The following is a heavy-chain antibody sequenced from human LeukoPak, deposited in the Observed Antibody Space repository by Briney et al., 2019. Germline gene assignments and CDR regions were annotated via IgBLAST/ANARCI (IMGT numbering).Heavy chain of an antibody. CDR2: INHSGST. CDR3: ARRVVPAAIRNNWFDP. Sequence: ETLSLTCAVYGGSFSGYYWSWIRQPPGEGLEWIGEINHSGSTNYNPSLKSRVTISVDTSKNQFSLKLSSVTAADTAVYYCARRVVPAAIRNNWFDPWGQGTLVTVSS. D-gene: IGHD2-2*02. V-gene: IGHV4-34*01. CDR1: GGSFSGYY. J-gene: IGHJ5*02.